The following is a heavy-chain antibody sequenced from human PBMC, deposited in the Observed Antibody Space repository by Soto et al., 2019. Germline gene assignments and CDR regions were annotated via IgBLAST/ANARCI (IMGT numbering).Heavy chain of an antibody. CDR2: ISSSSSYI. V-gene: IGHV3-21*01. D-gene: IGHD6-13*01. CDR3: ARDSSSWYVAKNWFDP. CDR1: GFTFSSYS. Sequence: GGSLRLSCAASGFTFSSYSMNWVRQAPGKGLEWVSSISSSSSYIYYADSVEGRFTISRDNAKNTLYLQMNSLRAEDTAVYYCARDSSSWYVAKNWFDPWGQGTLVTVSS. J-gene: IGHJ5*02.